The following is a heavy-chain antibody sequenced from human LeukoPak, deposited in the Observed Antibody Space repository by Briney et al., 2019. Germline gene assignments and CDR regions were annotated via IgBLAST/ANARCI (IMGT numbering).Heavy chain of an antibody. D-gene: IGHD3-10*01. Sequence: PGGSLRLSCAASGFTLSSYPMHWVRQAPGKGLEWLAVIAYDGSITLYTDSVKGRFTISRDSSKNTLYLQMNSLRAEDTAVYYCAKDFGLQTSYYYYGMDVWGQGTTVTVSS. CDR3: AKDFGLQTSYYYYGMDV. V-gene: IGHV3-30-3*01. J-gene: IGHJ6*02. CDR2: IAYDGSIT. CDR1: GFTLSSYP.